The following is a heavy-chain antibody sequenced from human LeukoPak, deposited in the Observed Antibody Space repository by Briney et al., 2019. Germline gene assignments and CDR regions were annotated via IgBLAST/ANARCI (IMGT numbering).Heavy chain of an antibody. D-gene: IGHD6-13*01. V-gene: IGHV3-21*01. Sequence: GGFLGLSCAASGFTFSSYSMNWVRQAPGKGLEWVSSISSSSSYIYYADSVKGRFTISRDNAKNSLYLQMNSLRAEDTAVYYCARDRLPAAGMRSYFDYWGQGTLVTVSS. CDR2: ISSSSSYI. CDR1: GFTFSSYS. CDR3: ARDRLPAAGMRSYFDY. J-gene: IGHJ4*02.